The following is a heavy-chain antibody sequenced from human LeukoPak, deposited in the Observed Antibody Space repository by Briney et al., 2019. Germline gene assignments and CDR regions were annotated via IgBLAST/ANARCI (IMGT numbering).Heavy chain of an antibody. J-gene: IGHJ5*02. CDR3: ARLGSGRFDP. CDR1: GYSFASYW. CDR2: IYPGDSDT. D-gene: IGHD2-15*01. Sequence: GESLKISCKDSGYSFASYWIAWLRQMPGKGLEYMGVIYPGDSDTRYSPSFQGQVTISADKSISTAYLQWSNLKASDAAVYYCARLGSGRFDPWGQGTLVTVSS. V-gene: IGHV5-51*01.